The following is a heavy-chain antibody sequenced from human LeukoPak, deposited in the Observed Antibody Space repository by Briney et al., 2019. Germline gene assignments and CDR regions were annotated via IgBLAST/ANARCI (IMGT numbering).Heavy chain of an antibody. CDR3: ASSHDSSGYYPDY. CDR2: IYYSGST. V-gene: IGHV4-31*03. Sequence: PSETLSLTCTVSGGSISSGGYYWSWIRQHPGKGLEWIGYIYYSGSTYYNPSLKSRVTISVDTSKNQFSLKLSSVTAADTAVYYCASSHDSSGYYPDYWGQGTLVTVSS. CDR1: GGSISSGGYY. D-gene: IGHD3-22*01. J-gene: IGHJ4*02.